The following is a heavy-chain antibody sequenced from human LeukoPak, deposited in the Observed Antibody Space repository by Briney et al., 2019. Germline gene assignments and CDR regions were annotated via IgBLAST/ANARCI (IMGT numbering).Heavy chain of an antibody. V-gene: IGHV5-51*01. CDR2: IYPGDSDT. J-gene: IGHJ4*02. CDR3: ARSYGDYFVNFDY. CDR1: GYSFTSYW. D-gene: IGHD4-17*01. Sequence: GGSLKISCKGSGYSFTSYWIGGVRQMPGKGLEWMGIIYPGDSDTRYSPSFQGQVTISADKSISTAYLQCSSLKASDTAMYYCARSYGDYFVNFDYWGQGTLVTVSS.